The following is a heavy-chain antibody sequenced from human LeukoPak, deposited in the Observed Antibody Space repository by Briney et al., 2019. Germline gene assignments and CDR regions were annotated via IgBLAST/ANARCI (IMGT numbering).Heavy chain of an antibody. CDR3: ARDLSLAAAAPDY. V-gene: IGHV1-69*04. J-gene: IGHJ4*02. D-gene: IGHD6-13*01. Sequence: SVKVSCKASGGTFSSYAISWVRQAPGQGLEWMGRIIPILGIANYAQKFQGRVAITADKSTSTAYMELSSLRSEDTAVYYCARDLSLAAAAPDYWGQGTLVTVSS. CDR1: GGTFSSYA. CDR2: IIPILGIA.